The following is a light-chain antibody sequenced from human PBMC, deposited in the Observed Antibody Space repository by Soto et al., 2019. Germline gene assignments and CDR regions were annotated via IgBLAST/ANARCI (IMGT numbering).Light chain of an antibody. Sequence: EIVLTQSPGTLSLSPGERATLSCRASQSVSGRYLAWYQQKPGQAPRLLIEGASSRAAGIPDRFSGSESGPDFTLTISRVEPEDFATYYCQQSYSTPYTFGQGTKLEIK. CDR3: QQSYSTPYT. CDR1: QSVSGRY. CDR2: GAS. J-gene: IGKJ2*01. V-gene: IGKV3-20*01.